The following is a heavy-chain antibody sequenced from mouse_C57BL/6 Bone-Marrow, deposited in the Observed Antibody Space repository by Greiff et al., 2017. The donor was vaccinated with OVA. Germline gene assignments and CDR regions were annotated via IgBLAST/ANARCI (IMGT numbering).Heavy chain of an antibody. Sequence: VKLMESDAELVKPGASVKISCKVSGYTFTDHTIHWMKQRPEQGLEWIGYIYPRDGSTKYNEKFKGKATLTADKSSSTAYMQLNSLTSEDSAVYFCARDIATVVAPYAMDYWGKGTSVTVSS. CDR2: IYPRDGST. J-gene: IGHJ4*01. V-gene: IGHV1-78*01. CDR1: GYTFTDHT. D-gene: IGHD1-1*01. CDR3: ARDIATVVAPYAMDY.